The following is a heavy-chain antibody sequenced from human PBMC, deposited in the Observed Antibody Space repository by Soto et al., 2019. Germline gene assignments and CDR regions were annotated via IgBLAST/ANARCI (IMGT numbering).Heavy chain of an antibody. V-gene: IGHV1-18*01. CDR3: ARDRVVRGDRFDY. CDR2: ISAYNGNT. Sequence: QVQLVQSGAEVKKPGASVNVSGKASGYTFTSYGVSWVRQAPGQGLEWMGWISAYNGNTNYAQKFQGRVIMTTDTSTSTAYMELRSMRSDDTAVYYCARDRVVRGDRFDYWGHGTLVTVSS. D-gene: IGHD3-16*01. CDR1: GYTFTSYG. J-gene: IGHJ4*01.